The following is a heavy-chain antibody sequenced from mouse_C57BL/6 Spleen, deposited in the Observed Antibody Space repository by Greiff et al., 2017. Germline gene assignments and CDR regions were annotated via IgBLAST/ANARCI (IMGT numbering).Heavy chain of an antibody. V-gene: IGHV1-72*01. Sequence: QVQLQQSGAELVKPGASVKLSCKASGYTFTSYWMHWVKQRPGRGLEWIGRIDPNSGGTKYNEKFKSKATLTVDKPSSTAYMQLSSLTSEDSAVYYCARGGTSYYYGSSRDYYAMDYWGQGTSVTVSS. CDR3: ARGGTSYYYGSSRDYYAMDY. CDR1: GYTFTSYW. CDR2: IDPNSGGT. J-gene: IGHJ4*01. D-gene: IGHD1-1*01.